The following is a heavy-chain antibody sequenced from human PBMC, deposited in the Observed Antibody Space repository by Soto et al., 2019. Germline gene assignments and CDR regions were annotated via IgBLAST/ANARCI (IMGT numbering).Heavy chain of an antibody. Sequence: GGSLRLSCAASGFTFSSYAMSWVRQAPGKGLEWVSAISGSGGSTYYADSVKGRFTISRDNSKNTLYLQMNSLRAEDTAVYYCARDVDPKDIVVVVAANVPWFDPWGQGTLVTVSS. CDR1: GFTFSSYA. CDR2: ISGSGGST. J-gene: IGHJ5*02. V-gene: IGHV3-23*01. D-gene: IGHD2-15*01. CDR3: ARDVDPKDIVVVVAANVPWFDP.